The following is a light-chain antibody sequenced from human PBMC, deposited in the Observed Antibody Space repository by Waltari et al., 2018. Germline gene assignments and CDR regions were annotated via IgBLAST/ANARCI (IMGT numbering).Light chain of an antibody. CDR1: ASNIGNNV. CDR2: RSD. Sequence: QSVLTQPPSASGTPGQGVTISCSGGASNIGNNVVNWYQQVPGKAPKLLIYRSDRRPAGVPYRFSGSKSGTSASLAISGLQSEDEADYYCVAWDDSLNGRWVFGGGTKVTVL. V-gene: IGLV1-44*01. CDR3: VAWDDSLNGRWV. J-gene: IGLJ3*02.